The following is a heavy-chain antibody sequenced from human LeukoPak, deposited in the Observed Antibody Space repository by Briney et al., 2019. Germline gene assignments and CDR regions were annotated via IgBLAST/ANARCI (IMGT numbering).Heavy chain of an antibody. J-gene: IGHJ4*01. CDR1: GFYVISGYI. D-gene: IGHD6-13*01. CDR2: IHYPEST. V-gene: IGHV4-38-2*01. Sequence: SETLSLTCAVSGFYVISGYIWGWIRRPPEKGLEWIGTIHYPESTYYNPSLNSRLTIAIDTSKNHFSLKLSSVTAADTALYYCARGRGRQVGTRWHPDTHLDYWGHGILVTVSS. CDR3: ARGRGRQVGTRWHPDTHLDY.